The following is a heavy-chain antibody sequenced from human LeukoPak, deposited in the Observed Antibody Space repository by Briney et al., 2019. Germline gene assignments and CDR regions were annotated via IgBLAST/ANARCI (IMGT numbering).Heavy chain of an antibody. CDR1: GGSFSGYY. V-gene: IGHV4-34*01. J-gene: IGHJ4*02. Sequence: SSETLSLTCAVYGGSFSGYYWSWIRQPPGKGLEWIGSIYYSGSTYYNPSLKSRVTISVDTSKNQFSLKLSSVTAADTAVYYCARHSYYYDSSGYPPPDYWGQGTLVTVSS. CDR3: ARHSYYYDSSGYPPPDY. D-gene: IGHD3-22*01. CDR2: IYYSGST.